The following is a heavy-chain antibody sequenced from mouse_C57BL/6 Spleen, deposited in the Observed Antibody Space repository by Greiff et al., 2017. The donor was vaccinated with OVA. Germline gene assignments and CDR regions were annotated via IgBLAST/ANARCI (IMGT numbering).Heavy chain of an antibody. J-gene: IGHJ3*01. Sequence: QVQLQQPGAELVKPGASVKLSCKASGYTFTSYWMHWVKQRPGQGLEWIGMIHPNSGSTNYNEKFKSKATLTVDKSSSTAYMQLSSLTSEDSAVYYCAITTGVAKGFAYWGQGTLVTVAA. V-gene: IGHV1-64*01. D-gene: IGHD1-1*01. CDR1: GYTFTSYW. CDR2: IHPNSGST. CDR3: AITTGVAKGFAY.